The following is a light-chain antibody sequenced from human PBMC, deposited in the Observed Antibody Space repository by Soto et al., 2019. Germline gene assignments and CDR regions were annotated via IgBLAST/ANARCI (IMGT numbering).Light chain of an antibody. CDR1: QTISSW. J-gene: IGKJ2*01. CDR3: QQYNTYSYT. Sequence: DIQMTQSPSTLSASVGDRVTITCRASQTISSWLAWYQQKPGTAPQLLIYKASTLESGVPSRFSGSVSGTEFTLTISSLQPDDFATYYCQQYNTYSYTFGQGTKVDIK. CDR2: KAS. V-gene: IGKV1-5*03.